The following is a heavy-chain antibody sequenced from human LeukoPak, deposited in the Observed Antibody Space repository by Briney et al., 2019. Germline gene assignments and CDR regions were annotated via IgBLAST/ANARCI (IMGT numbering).Heavy chain of an antibody. Sequence: GGSLRLSCAASGFTFSDYYMSWIRQAPGKGLEWVAYISSSGNTRYYADSVKGRFTISRDNAKNSLYLQMKSLRAEDTAVYYCAWGGIAAFDSWGQGTLVTVSS. J-gene: IGHJ4*02. D-gene: IGHD2-21*01. CDR2: ISSSGNTR. CDR1: GFTFSDYY. V-gene: IGHV3-11*04. CDR3: AWGGIAAFDS.